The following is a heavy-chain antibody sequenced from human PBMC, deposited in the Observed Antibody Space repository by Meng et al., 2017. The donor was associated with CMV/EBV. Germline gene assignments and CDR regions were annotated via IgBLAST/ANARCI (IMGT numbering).Heavy chain of an antibody. V-gene: IGHV4-34*01. D-gene: IGHD2-2*01. J-gene: IGHJ6*02. CDR2: INHSGST. CDR3: ARDSYGYCSSTSCYREGHYYYYYGMDV. Sequence: GSLRLSCAVYGGSFSGYYWSWIRQPPGKGLEWIGEINHSGSTNYNPSLKSRVTISVDTSKNQFSLKLSSVTAADTAVYYCARDSYGYCSSTSCYREGHYYYYYGMDVWGQGTTVTVSS. CDR1: GGSFSGYY.